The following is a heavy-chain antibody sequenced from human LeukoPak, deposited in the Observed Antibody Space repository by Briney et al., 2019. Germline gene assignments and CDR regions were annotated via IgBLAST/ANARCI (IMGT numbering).Heavy chain of an antibody. CDR1: GFTFSSFA. J-gene: IGHJ5*02. CDR3: ARDSELLEWLPDSDL. Sequence: GGSLRLSCAASGFTFSSFAMSWVRQAPGKGLEWVSAISGSGGNTYYADSVKGRFTISRDNSKNTLYLQMNSLRAEDTAVYYCARDSELLEWLPDSDLWGQGTLVTVSS. V-gene: IGHV3-23*01. D-gene: IGHD3-3*01. CDR2: ISGSGGNT.